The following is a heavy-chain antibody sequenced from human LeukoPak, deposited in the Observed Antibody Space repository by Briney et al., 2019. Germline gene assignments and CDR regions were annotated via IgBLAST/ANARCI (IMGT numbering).Heavy chain of an antibody. D-gene: IGHD1-26*01. CDR3: AREGVGATTPVLYYFDY. Sequence: GGSLRLSCAASGFTFSNFDMHWVHQVTGKGLEWVSVIGTAGDTYYADSVKGRFTISRENAHNSLDLQMNSLRAGDTAVYYCAREGVGATTPVLYYFDYWGQGTLVTVSS. CDR1: GFTFSNFD. CDR2: IGTAGDT. V-gene: IGHV3-13*01. J-gene: IGHJ4*02.